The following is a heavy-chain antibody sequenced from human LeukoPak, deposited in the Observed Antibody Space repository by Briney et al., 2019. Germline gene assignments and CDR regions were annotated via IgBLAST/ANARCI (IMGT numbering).Heavy chain of an antibody. Sequence: GGSLRLSCAASGFTFSSYEMNWFRQAPGKGLEWGSYISGSGSIIDYADSVKGRFTISRDNTMNSLYLQMNSLRAEDTATYFCARDAVISTEVLLTAWDYFDCWGQGTRVTVSS. CDR1: GFTFSSYE. J-gene: IGHJ4*02. CDR3: ARDAVISTEVLLTAWDYFDC. V-gene: IGHV3-48*03. D-gene: IGHD4-11*01. CDR2: ISGSGSII.